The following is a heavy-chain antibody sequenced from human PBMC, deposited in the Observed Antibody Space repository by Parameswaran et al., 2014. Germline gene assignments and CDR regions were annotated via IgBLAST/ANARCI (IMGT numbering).Heavy chain of an antibody. D-gene: IGHD3-22*01. J-gene: IGHJ5*02. CDR2: ISAYNGNT. Sequence: WVRQAPGQGLEWMGWISAYNGNTNYAQKLQGRVTMTTDTSTSTAYMELRSLRSDDTAVYYCARDRYYDSSGFNWFDPWGQGTLVTVSS. V-gene: IGHV1-18*01. CDR3: ARDRYYDSSGFNWFDP.